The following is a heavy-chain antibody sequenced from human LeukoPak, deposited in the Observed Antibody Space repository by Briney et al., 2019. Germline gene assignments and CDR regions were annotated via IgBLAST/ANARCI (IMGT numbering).Heavy chain of an antibody. J-gene: IGHJ6*02. V-gene: IGHV3-74*01. CDR1: GFTFSRYW. CDR2: INNDGIST. D-gene: IGHD3-10*01. CDR3: ARDRPLLGRGYYGLDV. Sequence: AGGSLRLSCAASGFTFSRYWMQWVRQAPGKGLVWVSRINNDGISTSYADSVKGRFTISRDNAKNTLYLQMNSLRAEDTAVYYCARDRPLLGRGYYGLDVWGQGTTVTVSS.